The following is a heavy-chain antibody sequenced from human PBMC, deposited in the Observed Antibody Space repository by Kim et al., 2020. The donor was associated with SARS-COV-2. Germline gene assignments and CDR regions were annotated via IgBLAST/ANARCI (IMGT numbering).Heavy chain of an antibody. J-gene: IGHJ4*02. Sequence: GGSLRLSCAASGFTFDDYAMHWVRQAPGKGLEWVSGISWNSGSIGYADSVKGRFTISRDNAKNSLYLQMNSLRAEDTALYYCAKGTLFGIAVAGTPEFDYWGQGTLVTVSS. D-gene: IGHD6-19*01. CDR3: AKGTLFGIAVAGTPEFDY. CDR1: GFTFDDYA. CDR2: ISWNSGSI. V-gene: IGHV3-9*01.